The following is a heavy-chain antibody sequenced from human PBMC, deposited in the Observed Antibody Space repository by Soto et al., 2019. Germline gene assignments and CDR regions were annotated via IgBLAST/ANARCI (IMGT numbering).Heavy chain of an antibody. Sequence: QRLEWMGRIIPILGIANYAQKFQGRVTITADKSTSTAYMELSSLRSEDTAVYYCARTYYYDSSGPSGMDVWGQGPTVTVSS. CDR2: IIPILGIA. CDR3: ARTYYYDSSGPSGMDV. J-gene: IGHJ6*02. D-gene: IGHD3-22*01. V-gene: IGHV1-69*02.